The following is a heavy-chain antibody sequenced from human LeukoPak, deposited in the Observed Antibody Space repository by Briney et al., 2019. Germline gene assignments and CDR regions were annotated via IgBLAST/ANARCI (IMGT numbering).Heavy chain of an antibody. CDR3: ARGPNGSGSPYYFDY. J-gene: IGHJ4*02. CDR1: GFTFSSYA. CDR2: ISYDGSNK. Sequence: GGSLRLSRAASGFTFSSYAMHWVRQAPGKGLEWVAVISYDGSNKYYADSVKGRFTISRDNSKNTLYLQMNSLRAEDTAVYYCARGPNGSGSPYYFDYRGQGTLVTVSS. V-gene: IGHV3-30*04. D-gene: IGHD3-10*01.